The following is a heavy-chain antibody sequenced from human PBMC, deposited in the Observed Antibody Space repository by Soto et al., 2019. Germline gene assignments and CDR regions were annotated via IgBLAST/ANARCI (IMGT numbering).Heavy chain of an antibody. Sequence: QLQLQESGPGLVKPSETLSLTCTVSGGSISSSSYYWGWIRQPPGKGLEWIGSIYYSGSTYYNPSLKSRVTISVDTSKNPFSLKLSSVTAADTAVYYCASPSSGWYLQYFQHWGQGTLVTVSS. CDR1: GGSISSSSYY. CDR2: IYYSGST. V-gene: IGHV4-39*01. J-gene: IGHJ1*01. D-gene: IGHD6-19*01. CDR3: ASPSSGWYLQYFQH.